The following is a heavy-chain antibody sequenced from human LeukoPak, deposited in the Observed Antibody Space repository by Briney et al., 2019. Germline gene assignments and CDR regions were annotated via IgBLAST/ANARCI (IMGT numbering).Heavy chain of an antibody. CDR2: IYYNANT. D-gene: IGHD3-16*01. CDR1: GFTFSSYSMN. CDR3: ARRQDSPAGGVFDY. J-gene: IGHJ4*02. V-gene: IGHV4-39*01. Sequence: GSLRLSCAASGFTFSSYSMNWVRQAPGKGLEWIGNIYYNANTFYSPSLKSRVSIFVHTSKNQFSLKLNSVTAADTAVYYCARRQDSPAGGVFDYWGQGIPVTVSS.